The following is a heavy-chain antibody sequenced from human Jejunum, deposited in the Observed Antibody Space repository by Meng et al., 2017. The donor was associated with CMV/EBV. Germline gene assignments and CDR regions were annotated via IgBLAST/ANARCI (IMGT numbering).Heavy chain of an antibody. V-gene: IGHV4-31*02. CDR1: GYMRSGGYY. Sequence: GYMRSGGYYKSQIRKHPGMGLEWIGYIHDTGSTHTNQDLTNRVTMSVDTSQNQFSLKLSSVIVADTAVYYRARELCTTASCSYDYWGQGALVTVSS. J-gene: IGHJ4*02. CDR3: ARELCTTASCSYDY. CDR2: IHDTGST. D-gene: IGHD2-2*01.